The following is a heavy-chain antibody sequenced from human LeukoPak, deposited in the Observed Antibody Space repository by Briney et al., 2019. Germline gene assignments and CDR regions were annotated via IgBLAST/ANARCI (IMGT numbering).Heavy chain of an antibody. CDR2: INPSGGST. Sequence: ASVKVSCKASGYTFTSYYMHWVRQAPGQGLEWMGIINPSGGSTSYAQKFQGRVTMTRDMSTSTVYMELSSLRSEDTAVYYCATPSLHYDSSGYYLLDYWGQGTLVTVSS. D-gene: IGHD3-22*01. CDR1: GYTFTSYY. J-gene: IGHJ4*02. CDR3: ATPSLHYDSSGYYLLDY. V-gene: IGHV1-46*01.